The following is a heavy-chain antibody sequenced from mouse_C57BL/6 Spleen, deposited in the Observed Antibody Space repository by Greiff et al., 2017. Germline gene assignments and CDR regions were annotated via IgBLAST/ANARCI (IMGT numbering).Heavy chain of an antibody. V-gene: IGHV5-6*01. CDR2: ISSGGSYT. Sequence: EVMLVESGGDLVKPGGSLKLSCAASGFTFSSYGMSWVRQTPDKRLEWVATISSGGSYTYYPDSVKGRFTISRDNAKNTLYLQMSSLKSEDTAMYYCARDSSGYDYAMDYWGQGTSVTVSS. CDR1: GFTFSSYG. J-gene: IGHJ4*01. CDR3: ARDSSGYDYAMDY. D-gene: IGHD3-2*02.